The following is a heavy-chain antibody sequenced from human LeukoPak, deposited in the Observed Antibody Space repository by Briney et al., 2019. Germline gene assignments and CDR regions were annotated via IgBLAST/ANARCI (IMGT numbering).Heavy chain of an antibody. J-gene: IGHJ4*02. CDR1: GFTFDDYG. V-gene: IGHV3-21*01. CDR2: ISSSSSYI. D-gene: IGHD6-13*01. Sequence: GGSLRLSCAASGFTFDDYGMSWVRQTPGKGLEWVSSISSSSSYIYYADSVKGRFTISRDNAKNSLYLQMNSLRAEDTAVYYCARDSSWYSDYWGQGTLVTVSS. CDR3: ARDSSWYSDY.